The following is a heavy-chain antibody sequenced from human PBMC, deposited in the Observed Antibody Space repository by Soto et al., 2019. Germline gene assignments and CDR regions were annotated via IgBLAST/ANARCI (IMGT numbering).Heavy chain of an antibody. CDR3: AGQVETTYTYNY. CDR1: GGSISSNNW. V-gene: IGHV4-4*02. D-gene: IGHD5-18*01. Sequence: QVQLQESGPGLVKPSGTLSLTCAVSGGSISSNNWWSWVRQPPGKGLEWMGEIYHSGSTMYNPSLKGGVPMSAHKPQREFPLPRASLTAADTVGYFFAGQVETTYTYNYWGQGTLVTVSS. J-gene: IGHJ4*02. CDR2: IYHSGST.